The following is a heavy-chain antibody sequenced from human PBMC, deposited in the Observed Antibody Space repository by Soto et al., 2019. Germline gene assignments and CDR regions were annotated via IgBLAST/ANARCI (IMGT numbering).Heavy chain of an antibody. CDR3: AIDLTVTTAPTLYYYYGMDV. CDR1: GFTFSSYW. CDR2: IKQDGSEK. V-gene: IGHV3-7*03. D-gene: IGHD4-17*01. J-gene: IGHJ6*02. Sequence: EVQLVESGGGLVQPGGSLRLSCAASGFTFSSYWMSWVRQAPGKGLEWVANIKQDGSEKYYVDSVKGRFTISRDNAKNSLYLQMNSLSAEDTAVYYCAIDLTVTTAPTLYYYYGMDVWGQGTTVTVSS.